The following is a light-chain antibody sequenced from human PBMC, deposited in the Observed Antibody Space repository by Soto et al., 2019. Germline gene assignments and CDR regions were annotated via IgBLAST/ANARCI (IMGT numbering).Light chain of an antibody. CDR3: QQRSNWPCT. CDR2: DAS. V-gene: IGKV3-11*01. Sequence: EIVLTQSPATLSLSPGERATLSCRASQSVSSYLAWYQQKPGQAPRLLIYDASNRATGIPARFSGSGSGTDFTLTISXXEPEDFAVYYCQQRSNWPCTFGQGTKVEIK. CDR1: QSVSSY. J-gene: IGKJ1*01.